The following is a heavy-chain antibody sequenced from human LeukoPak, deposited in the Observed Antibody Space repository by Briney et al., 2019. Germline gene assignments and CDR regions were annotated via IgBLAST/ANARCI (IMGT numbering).Heavy chain of an antibody. CDR3: ARDFGIGAAATNYFHYYGMDV. CDR1: GGSITSYY. D-gene: IGHD6-13*01. V-gene: IGHV4-4*07. Sequence: PSETLSLTCTVSGGSITSYYWSWIRQPAGKGLEWIGRIYPSGFTKYNPSLKSRVTMSVDTSENQFSLMVSSVTAADTAVYYCARDFGIGAAATNYFHYYGMDVWGQGTTVTVSS. CDR2: IYPSGFT. J-gene: IGHJ6*02.